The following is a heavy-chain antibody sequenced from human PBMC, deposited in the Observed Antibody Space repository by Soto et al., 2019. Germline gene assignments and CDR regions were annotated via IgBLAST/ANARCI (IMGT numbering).Heavy chain of an antibody. J-gene: IGHJ3*01. Sequence: VQLVESGGGLEQPGRSLRLSCAGSGFTFDDYALHWVRQVPRKGLEWVSGISWNGKEIGYADSVKGRFIVSRDNAKNSLDLQLNSLRVEDTALYFCVKDSSWEPRILDFWGQGTRVTVSS. CDR1: GFTFDDYA. CDR2: ISWNGKEI. V-gene: IGHV3-9*01. CDR3: VKDSSWEPRILDF. D-gene: IGHD1-26*01.